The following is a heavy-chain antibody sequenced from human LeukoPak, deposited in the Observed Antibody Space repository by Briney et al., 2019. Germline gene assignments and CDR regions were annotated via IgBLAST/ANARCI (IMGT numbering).Heavy chain of an antibody. D-gene: IGHD6-19*01. CDR1: GYTFTSYY. CDR3: ARGGRERYSSGWTDAFDI. V-gene: IGHV1-46*01. J-gene: IGHJ3*02. Sequence: ASVKASCKASGYTFTSYYMHWVRQAPGQGLEWMGIINPSGGSTSYAQKFQGRVTMTRDTSTSTVYMELSSLSSEDTAVYYCARGGRERYSSGWTDAFDIWGQGTMVTVSS. CDR2: INPSGGST.